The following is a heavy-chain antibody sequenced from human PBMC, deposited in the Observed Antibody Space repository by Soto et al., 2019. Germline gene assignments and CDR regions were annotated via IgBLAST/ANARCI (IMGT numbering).Heavy chain of an antibody. J-gene: IGHJ4*02. Sequence: QVQLVQSGPELKKPGASVKVSCKASVYSFHNFGIVWVRQAPGQGLEWMGWISGQIAKTNYAQKFQGKVTMTTDTSTSTAYMELNTLTSDDTAMYYCARGPPSGSFSLTPRYWGQGTLVTVSS. V-gene: IGHV1-18*04. D-gene: IGHD1-26*01. CDR3: ARGPPSGSFSLTPRY. CDR2: ISGQIAKT. CDR1: VYSFHNFG.